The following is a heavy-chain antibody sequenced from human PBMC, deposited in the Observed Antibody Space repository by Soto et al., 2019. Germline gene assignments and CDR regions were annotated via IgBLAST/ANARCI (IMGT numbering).Heavy chain of an antibody. J-gene: IGHJ4*02. D-gene: IGHD1-20*01. CDR3: ARDGRPYNWNDVLDY. CDR2: ISSSSSYI. CDR1: GFTFSSYS. Sequence: EVQLVESGGGLVKPGGSLRLSCAASGFTFSSYSMTWVRQAPGKGLEWVSSISSSSSYIYYADSVKGRFTISRANAKKSLYLQINSLRAEDTAVYYCARDGRPYNWNDVLDYWGQGTLVTVSS. V-gene: IGHV3-21*01.